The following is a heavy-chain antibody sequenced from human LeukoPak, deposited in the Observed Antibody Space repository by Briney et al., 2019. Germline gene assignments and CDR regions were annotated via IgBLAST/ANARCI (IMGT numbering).Heavy chain of an antibody. CDR2: ISSSGSTI. Sequence: GGSLTLSCAASGFTFSSYEMNWVRQAPGKGLEWVSYISSSGSTIYYADSVKGRFTISRNNAKNSLFLQMNSLGAEATAVYYCARLDYYDSTSSDYWGQGALVAVSS. CDR1: GFTFSSYE. V-gene: IGHV3-48*03. J-gene: IGHJ4*02. CDR3: ARLDYYDSTSSDY. D-gene: IGHD3-22*01.